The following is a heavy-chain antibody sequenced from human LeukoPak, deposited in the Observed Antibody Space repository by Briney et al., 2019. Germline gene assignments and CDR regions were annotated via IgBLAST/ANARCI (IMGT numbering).Heavy chain of an antibody. CDR3: ARDLVQLWSKDY. CDR1: GFTFSNYE. CDR2: ISSSGRNI. D-gene: IGHD5-18*01. V-gene: IGHV3-48*03. Sequence: GGSLRLSCAASGFTFSNYEFNWVRQAPGKGLEGVSYISSSGRNIYYADSVKGRFTISRDNAKTSLYLQMNSLRAEDTAVYYCARDLVQLWSKDYWGQGTLVTVSS. J-gene: IGHJ4*02.